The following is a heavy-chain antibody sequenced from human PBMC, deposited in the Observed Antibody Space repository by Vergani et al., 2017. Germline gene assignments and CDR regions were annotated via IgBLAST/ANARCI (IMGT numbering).Heavy chain of an antibody. V-gene: IGHV3-23*01. Sequence: EVQLLESGGGLVQPGGSLRLSCAASGFTFSSYAMSWVRQAPGKGLEWVSAISGSGGSTYYADSVKGRFTISRDNSKNTLYLQMNSLRAEDTAVYYCARVGCSSTSCYTSGADYWGQGTLVTVSS. D-gene: IGHD2-2*02. J-gene: IGHJ4*02. CDR2: ISGSGGST. CDR1: GFTFSSYA. CDR3: ARVGCSSTSCYTSGADY.